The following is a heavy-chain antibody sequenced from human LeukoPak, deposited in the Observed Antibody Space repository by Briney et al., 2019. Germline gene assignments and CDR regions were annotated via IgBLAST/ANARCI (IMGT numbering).Heavy chain of an antibody. CDR2: IYPGDSDT. CDR3: ARLSTYCGGDCYSTGTYYYYGMDV. V-gene: IGHV5-51*01. CDR1: GYSFTSYW. D-gene: IGHD2-21*02. Sequence: LGESLKISCKGSGYSFTSYWIGWVRQMPGKGLEWMGIIYPGDSDTRYSPSLQGQVTISADKSISTAYLQWSSLKASDTAMYYCARLSTYCGGDCYSTGTYYYYGMDVWGQGTTVTVSS. J-gene: IGHJ6*02.